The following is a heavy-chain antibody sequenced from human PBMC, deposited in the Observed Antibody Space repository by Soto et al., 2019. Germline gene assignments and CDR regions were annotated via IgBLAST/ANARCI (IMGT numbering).Heavy chain of an antibody. CDR3: ARVLKEDSASYYDYAMDV. V-gene: IGHV1-46*01. CDR1: GHTFTSSY. CDR2: INPRGGST. Sequence: GGSVKVCCKASGHTFTSSYFHLVRQAPGHGLEWMGVINPRGGSTNYAQKFHGRVTMTRDTSTSTVYMELSSLRSEDTAVYYCARVLKEDSASYYDYAMDVWGQGTPVTVSS. J-gene: IGHJ6*01.